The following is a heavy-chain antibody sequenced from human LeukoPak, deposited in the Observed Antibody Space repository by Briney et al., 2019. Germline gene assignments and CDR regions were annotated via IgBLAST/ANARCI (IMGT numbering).Heavy chain of an antibody. CDR3: ARVGYSYGLRTYYYYYMDV. V-gene: IGHV4-59*12. CDR1: GGSMSTYY. Sequence: SETLSLTCTVSGGSMSTYYWSWIRQPPGKGLEWIGYIYYSGSTNYNPSLKSRVIISVDTSKNQFSLKLSSVTAADTAVYYCARVGYSYGLRTYYYYYMDVWGKGTTVTISS. CDR2: IYYSGST. D-gene: IGHD5-18*01. J-gene: IGHJ6*03.